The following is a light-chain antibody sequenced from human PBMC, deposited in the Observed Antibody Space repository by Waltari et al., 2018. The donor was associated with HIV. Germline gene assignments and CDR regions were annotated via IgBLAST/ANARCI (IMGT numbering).Light chain of an antibody. CDR1: ALPKQY. CDR2: KDS. Sequence: SYELTQPPSVSVSPGQTARITCSGDALPKQYASWYQQKPGQAPVLVIYKDSERPSGTPERFSGSSSGTTVTLTISGVQAEDEADYYCQSADSSGTYVFGTGTKVTVL. CDR3: QSADSSGTYV. J-gene: IGLJ1*01. V-gene: IGLV3-25*03.